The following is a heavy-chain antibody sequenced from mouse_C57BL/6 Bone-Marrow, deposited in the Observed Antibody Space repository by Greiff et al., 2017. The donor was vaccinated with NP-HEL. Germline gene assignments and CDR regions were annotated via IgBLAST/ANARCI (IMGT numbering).Heavy chain of an antibody. CDR3: ARSEYYGSSFYYAMDY. CDR1: GYTFTSYW. V-gene: IGHV1-55*01. J-gene: IGHJ4*01. CDR2: IYPGSGST. D-gene: IGHD1-1*01. Sequence: QVQLQQPGAELVKPGASVKMSCKASGYTFTSYWITWVKQRPGQGLEWIGDIYPGSGSTNYNEKFKSKATLTVDKSSSTAYMQLSSLTSEDSAVYYCARSEYYGSSFYYAMDYWGQGTSVTVSS.